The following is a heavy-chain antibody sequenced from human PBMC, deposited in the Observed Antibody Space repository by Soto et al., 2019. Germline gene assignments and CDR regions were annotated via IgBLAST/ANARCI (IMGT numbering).Heavy chain of an antibody. CDR2: IVVGSGNT. J-gene: IGHJ4*02. CDR1: GFTFTSSA. CDR3: AADQHEYIWGHI. V-gene: IGHV1-58*02. D-gene: IGHD3-16*01. Sequence: VASVKVSCKASGFTFTSSAMQWVRKARGQRLEWIGWIVVGSGNTNYAQKFQERVTITRDMSTSTAYMELSSLRSEDTAVYYCAADQHEYIWGHIWGQGTLVTVSS.